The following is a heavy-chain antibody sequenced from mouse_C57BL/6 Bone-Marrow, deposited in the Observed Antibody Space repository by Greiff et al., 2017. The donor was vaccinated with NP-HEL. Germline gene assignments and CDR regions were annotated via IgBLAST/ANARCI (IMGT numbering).Heavy chain of an antibody. Sequence: EVKLMESGAELVRPGASVKLSCTASGFNIKDDYMHWVKQRPEQGLEWIGWIDPENGDTEYASKFQGKATITADTSSNTAYLQLSSLTSEDTAVYYCTIAPFFDYWGQGTTLTVSS. J-gene: IGHJ2*01. CDR2: IDPENGDT. CDR1: GFNIKDDY. CDR3: TIAPFFDY. V-gene: IGHV14-4*01.